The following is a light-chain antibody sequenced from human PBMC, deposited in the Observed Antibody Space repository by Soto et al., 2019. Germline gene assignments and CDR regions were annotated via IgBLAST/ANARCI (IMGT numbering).Light chain of an antibody. Sequence: EIVLTQSPATLSLSPGERATLSCWASQSVSSYFAWYQQKPGQAPRLLIYDASNRATDVPPRCRGSGSGTDFLLTSSSLEPEDFAVYYCQQRSSWPLTFGGGTKVEI. V-gene: IGKV3-11*01. CDR2: DAS. CDR1: QSVSSY. CDR3: QQRSSWPLT. J-gene: IGKJ4*01.